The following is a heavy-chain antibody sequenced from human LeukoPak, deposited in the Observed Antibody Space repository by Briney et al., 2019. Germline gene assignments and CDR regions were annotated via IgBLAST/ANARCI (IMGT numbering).Heavy chain of an antibody. Sequence: ASVKVSCKASGYTFTSYGISWVRQAPGQGLEWMGWISAYNGNTNYAQKLQGRVTMTTDTSTSTAYMELRSLRSDDTAVYYCARVIHYDILTGYFDYWGQGTLVTVSS. CDR2: ISAYNGNT. CDR1: GYTFTSYG. CDR3: ARVIHYDILTGYFDY. J-gene: IGHJ4*02. V-gene: IGHV1-18*01. D-gene: IGHD3-9*01.